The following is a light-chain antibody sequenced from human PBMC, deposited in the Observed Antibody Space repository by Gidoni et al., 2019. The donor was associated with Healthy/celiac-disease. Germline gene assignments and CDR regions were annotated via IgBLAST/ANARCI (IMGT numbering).Light chain of an antibody. V-gene: IGKV3-11*01. CDR1: QSVSSY. J-gene: IGKJ4*01. Sequence: EIVLTQSPATLSLSPGERATLSCRASQSVSSYLAWYQQKPGQAPRILIYDASNRATGIPARFSGSGSGTDFTLTISSLEPEDFAVYYCQQRSNLLTFGGGTKVEIK. CDR2: DAS. CDR3: QQRSNLLT.